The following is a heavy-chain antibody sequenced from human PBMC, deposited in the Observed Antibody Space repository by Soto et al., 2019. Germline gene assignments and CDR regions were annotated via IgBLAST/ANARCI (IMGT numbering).Heavy chain of an antibody. J-gene: IGHJ5*02. V-gene: IGHV5-10-1*01. CDR2: IDPSDSYT. Sequence: GESLKISCKGSGYSFTSYWISWVRQMPGKGLEWMGRIDPSDSYTNYSPSFQGHVTISADKSISTAYLQWSSLKASDTAMYYCARDGSSTANWIDPWGQGTLVTVSS. D-gene: IGHD2-2*01. CDR3: ARDGSSTANWIDP. CDR1: GYSFTSYW.